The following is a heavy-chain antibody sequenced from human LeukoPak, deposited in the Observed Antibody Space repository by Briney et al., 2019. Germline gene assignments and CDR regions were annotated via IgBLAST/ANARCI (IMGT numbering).Heavy chain of an antibody. J-gene: IGHJ3*02. Sequence: GGSLRLSCAASGFTFSSYEMNWVRQAPGKGLEWVSYISSSGSTIYYADSVKGRFTISRDNAKNSLYLQMNSLRAEDTAVYYCAREGVDYPGAFDIWGQGTMVTVSS. V-gene: IGHV3-48*03. CDR2: ISSSGSTI. CDR3: AREGVDYPGAFDI. D-gene: IGHD4-11*01. CDR1: GFTFSSYE.